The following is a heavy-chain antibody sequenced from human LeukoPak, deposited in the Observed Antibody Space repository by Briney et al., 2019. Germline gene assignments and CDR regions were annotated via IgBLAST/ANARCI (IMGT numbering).Heavy chain of an antibody. D-gene: IGHD3-10*01. Sequence: GGSLRLSCAASGFTVSSNYMSWVRQAPGKGLDWVSVIYSGDNTYYADSVKGRFTISRDNSKNTLYLQMNSLRAEDTAVYYCARARVTLVRGVIPPFDYWGQGTLVTVSS. CDR3: ARARVTLVRGVIPPFDY. CDR2: IYSGDNT. V-gene: IGHV3-66*01. J-gene: IGHJ4*02. CDR1: GFTVSSNY.